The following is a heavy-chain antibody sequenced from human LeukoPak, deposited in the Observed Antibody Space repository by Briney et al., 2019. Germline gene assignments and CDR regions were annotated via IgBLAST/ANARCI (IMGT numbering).Heavy chain of an antibody. CDR3: ARGYGCGGDGQSPGYYGMDV. J-gene: IGHJ6*02. Sequence: GALRLSCAASGFTFSSYSMNWVRQAPGKGLEWVSSISSSSSYIYYADSVKGRFTISRDNAKNSLYLQMNSLRAEDTAVYYCARGYGCGGDGQSPGYYGMDVWGQGTTVTVSS. CDR2: ISSSSSYI. CDR1: GFTFSSYS. D-gene: IGHD2-21*02. V-gene: IGHV3-21*01.